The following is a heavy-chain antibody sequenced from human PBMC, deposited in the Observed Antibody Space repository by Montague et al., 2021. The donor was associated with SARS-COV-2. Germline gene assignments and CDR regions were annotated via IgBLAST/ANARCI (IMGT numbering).Heavy chain of an antibody. D-gene: IGHD4-17*01. CDR2: ISYAEYNK. J-gene: IGHJ1*01. Sequence: SLRLSCAASGFTFSSYAMHWVRQAPGKGLEWVAVISYAEYNKYYADSVKGRFTISRDNSKNTLYLQMDSLRPGDTAVYYCASDAYGDHVGFFHHWGQGSLVTVSS. V-gene: IGHV3-30-3*01. CDR3: ASDAYGDHVGFFHH. CDR1: GFTFSSYA.